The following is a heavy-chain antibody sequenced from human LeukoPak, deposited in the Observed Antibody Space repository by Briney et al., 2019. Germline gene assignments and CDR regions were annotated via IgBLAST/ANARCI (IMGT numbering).Heavy chain of an antibody. D-gene: IGHD2-15*01. J-gene: IGHJ4*02. CDR1: GYNFLNHY. CDR3: ARELARWELPDY. CDR2: INPNSGGT. V-gene: IGHV1-2*02. Sequence: ASVKVSCKTTGYNFLNHYIHWVRQAPGQGLEWMGWINPNSGGTNYAQKFQGRVTMTRDTSISTAYMDLSRLRSDDTAVYYCARELARWELPDYWGQGTLVTVSS.